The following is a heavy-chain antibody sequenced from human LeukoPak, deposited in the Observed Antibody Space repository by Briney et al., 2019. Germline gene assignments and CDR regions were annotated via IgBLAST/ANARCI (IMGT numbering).Heavy chain of an antibody. CDR2: IYSSGRT. D-gene: IGHD2/OR15-2a*01. Sequence: SETPSLTCTVSGGSISNYFWTWIRQPAGKGLEWIGRIYSSGRTNYNPSLKSRVIMSVDTSKSHFSLKLNSVTAADTAVYYCARERFGGSTFIDSWGQGTLVTVSS. V-gene: IGHV4-4*07. CDR1: GGSISNYF. CDR3: ARERFGGSTFIDS. J-gene: IGHJ4*02.